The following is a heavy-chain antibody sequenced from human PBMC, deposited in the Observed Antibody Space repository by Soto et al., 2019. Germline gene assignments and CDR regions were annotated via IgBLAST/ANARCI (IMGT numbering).Heavy chain of an antibody. CDR2: IYYTGST. V-gene: IGHV4-59*08. J-gene: IGHJ6*03. Sequence: QVQLQESGPGLVKPSETLSLTCNVSGGSISSHYWSWIRQPPGKGLEWIGYIYYTGSTNYNPSLKSRASISVDTSNNQFSLRLRSVTAADTAVYYCARPDNYFFYMDVWGKGTTVTVSS. CDR1: GGSISSHY. CDR3: ARPDNYFFYMDV.